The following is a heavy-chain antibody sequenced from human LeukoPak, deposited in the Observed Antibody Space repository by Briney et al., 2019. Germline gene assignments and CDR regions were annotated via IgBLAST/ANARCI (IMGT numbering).Heavy chain of an antibody. J-gene: IGHJ4*02. CDR2: INHSGST. CDR3: ARHPLYYYDSSGYRD. Sequence: SETLSLTCAVYGGSFSGYYWSWIRQPPGKGLEWIGEINHSGSTNYNPSLKSRVTISVDTSKNQFSLKLSSVTAADTAVYYCARHPLYYYDSSGYRDWGQGTLVTVSS. V-gene: IGHV4-34*01. CDR1: GGSFSGYY. D-gene: IGHD3-22*01.